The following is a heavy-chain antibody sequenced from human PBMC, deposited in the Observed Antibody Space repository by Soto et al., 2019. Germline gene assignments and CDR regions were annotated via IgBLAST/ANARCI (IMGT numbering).Heavy chain of an antibody. CDR3: ARGHPKSEGEQAGGYYYYGMDV. Sequence: KTSETLSLTCTVSGGSISSTTYYWVWIRQPPGKGLEWLGCIYYSGSTYYSPSLKSRVTISVDTSKNQFSLKLSSVTAADTAVYYCARGHPKSEGEQAGGYYYYGMDVWGQGTTVTVSS. V-gene: IGHV4-39*07. CDR1: GGSISSTTYY. D-gene: IGHD1-1*01. CDR2: IYYSGST. J-gene: IGHJ6*02.